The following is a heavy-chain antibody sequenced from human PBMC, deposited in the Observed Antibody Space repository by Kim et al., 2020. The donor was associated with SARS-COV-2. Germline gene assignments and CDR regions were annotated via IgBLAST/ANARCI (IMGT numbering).Heavy chain of an antibody. CDR2: IKSKTDGGTT. Sequence: GGSLRLSCAASGFTFSNAWMSWVRQAPGKGLEWVGRIKSKTDGGTTDYAAPVKGRFTISRDDSKNTQYLQMNSLKTEDTAVYYCTTPWTTAMVSPEDYYGMDVWGTGTAGTGSS. CDR1: GFTFSNAW. J-gene: IGHJ6*01. D-gene: IGHD5-18*01. V-gene: IGHV3-15*01. CDR3: TTPWTTAMVSPEDYYGMDV.